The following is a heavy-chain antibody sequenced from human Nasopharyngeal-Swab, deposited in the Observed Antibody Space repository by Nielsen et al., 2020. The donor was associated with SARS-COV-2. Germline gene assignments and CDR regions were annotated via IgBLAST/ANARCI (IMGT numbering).Heavy chain of an antibody. J-gene: IGHJ6*03. V-gene: IGHV3-30-3*01. Sequence: GESLKISCAASGFTFSSYAMHWVRQAPGKGLEWVAVISYDGSNKYYADSVKGRFTISRDNSKNTLFLQMNSLRAEDTAVYYCARAPFPYYYMDVWGKGTTVTVSS. CDR1: GFTFSSYA. CDR3: ARAPFPYYYMDV. D-gene: IGHD2/OR15-2a*01. CDR2: ISYDGSNK.